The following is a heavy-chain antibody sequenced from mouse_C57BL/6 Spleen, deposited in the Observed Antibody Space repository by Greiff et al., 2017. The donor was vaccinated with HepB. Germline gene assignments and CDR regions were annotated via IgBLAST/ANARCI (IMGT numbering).Heavy chain of an antibody. J-gene: IGHJ2*01. CDR2: ISDGGSYT. Sequence: EVQLVESGGGLVKPGGSLKLSCAASGFTFSSYAMSWVRQTPEKRLEWVATISDGGSYTYYPDNVKGRFTISRDNAKNNLYLQMSHLKSEDTAMYYCARGSSYFDYGGQGTTLTVSS. D-gene: IGHD1-1*01. V-gene: IGHV5-4*01. CDR1: GFTFSSYA. CDR3: ARGSSYFDY.